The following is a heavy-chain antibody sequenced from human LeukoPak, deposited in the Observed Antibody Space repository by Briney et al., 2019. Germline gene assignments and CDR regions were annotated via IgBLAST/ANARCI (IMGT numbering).Heavy chain of an antibody. CDR1: AFTFSSSG. CDR3: AKDSLYSSSWVFYFDY. V-gene: IGHV3-23*01. CDR2: ISDSGGST. J-gene: IGHJ4*02. D-gene: IGHD6-13*01. Sequence: GGSLRLSCTASAFTFSSSGMSWVRQAPGKGLEWVSGISDSGGSTYYADSVKGRFTISRDNSKNTLYLQMNSLRTEDTAVYYCAKDSLYSSSWVFYFDYWGQGTLVTVSS.